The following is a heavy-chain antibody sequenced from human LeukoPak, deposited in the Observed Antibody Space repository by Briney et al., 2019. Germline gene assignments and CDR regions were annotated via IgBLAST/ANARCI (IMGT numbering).Heavy chain of an antibody. V-gene: IGHV1-46*01. CDR3: ASGGSRGYSYGIRDY. CDR2: INPSGGST. J-gene: IGHJ4*02. Sequence: ASVKVSCKASGYTFTSYYMHWVRQAPGQGLEWMGMINPSGGSTSYAQKFQGRVTMTRDTSTSTVYMELSSLRSEDTAVYYCASGGSRGYSYGIRDYWGQGTLVTVSS. D-gene: IGHD5-18*01. CDR1: GYTFTSYY.